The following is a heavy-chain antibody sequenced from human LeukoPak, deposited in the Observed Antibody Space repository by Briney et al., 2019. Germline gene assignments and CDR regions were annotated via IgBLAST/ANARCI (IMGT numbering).Heavy chain of an antibody. D-gene: IGHD4-23*01. J-gene: IGHJ3*02. V-gene: IGHV3-21*01. CDR2: LTSSCRDI. CDR3: ARDDGGALDIFDI. CDR1: GFTFSSYS. Sequence: SGRSLRLSCAVSGFTFSSYSMNWVPQAPGKGLEWVSCLTSSCRDIVYADSVKGRFTISRDNAKNSLYLQMNSLRVEDTAVYYCARDDGGALDIFDIWGQGTMVTVPS.